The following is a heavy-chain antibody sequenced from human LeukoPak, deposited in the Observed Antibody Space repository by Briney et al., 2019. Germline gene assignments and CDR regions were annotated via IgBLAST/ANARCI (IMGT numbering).Heavy chain of an antibody. J-gene: IGHJ4*02. CDR1: GFTFSTYW. Sequence: PGGSLRLSCTASGFTFSTYWMNWVRQAPGKGLEWVSSISSSSYIYYADSVKGRFTISRDNAKNPLYLQMNSLRAEDTAVYYCARGVGSESLGYWGQGTLVTVSS. V-gene: IGHV3-21*01. D-gene: IGHD3-10*01. CDR2: ISSSSYI. CDR3: ARGVGSESLGY.